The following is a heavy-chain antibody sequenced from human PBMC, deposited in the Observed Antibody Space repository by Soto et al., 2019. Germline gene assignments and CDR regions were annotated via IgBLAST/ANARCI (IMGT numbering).Heavy chain of an antibody. Sequence: EVQLVESGGGLVQPGRSLRLSCAASGFTFDDYAMHWVRQAPGKGLEWVSGISWNSGSIGYADSVKGRFTISRDNAKNSLYLQMNSLRAEDTALYYCAKYFGLRTNYYYYYMDVWGKGTTVTVSS. J-gene: IGHJ6*03. CDR2: ISWNSGSI. V-gene: IGHV3-9*01. CDR1: GFTFDDYA. CDR3: AKYFGLRTNYYYYYMDV. D-gene: IGHD4-17*01.